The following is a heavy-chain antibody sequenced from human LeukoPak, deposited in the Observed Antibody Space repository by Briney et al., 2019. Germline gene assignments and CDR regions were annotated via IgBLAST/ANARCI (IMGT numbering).Heavy chain of an antibody. D-gene: IGHD1-26*01. Sequence: GASVKVSCKASGGTFSNYAISWVRQAPGQGLEWMGRIIPILGLANYAQKFQGRVTITADKSTSTAYMELSSLRSEDTAVYYCASSAAVSIVGATGYYFDYWGQGTLVTVSS. CDR2: IIPILGLA. J-gene: IGHJ4*02. V-gene: IGHV1-69*04. CDR3: ASSAAVSIVGATGYYFDY. CDR1: GGTFSNYA.